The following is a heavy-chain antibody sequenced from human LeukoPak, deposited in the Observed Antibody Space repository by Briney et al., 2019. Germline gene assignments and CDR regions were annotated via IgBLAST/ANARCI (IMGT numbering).Heavy chain of an antibody. D-gene: IGHD3-10*01. CDR3: ARGGGTMVRDYYMDV. J-gene: IGHJ6*03. Sequence: PSETLSLTCTVSGGSISSYYWSWIRQPAGKGLEWIGRIYTSGSTNYNPSLKSRVTISVDKSKSQFSLKLSSVTAADTAVYYCARGGGTMVRDYYMDVWGKGTTVTVSS. CDR2: IYTSGST. V-gene: IGHV4-4*07. CDR1: GGSISSYY.